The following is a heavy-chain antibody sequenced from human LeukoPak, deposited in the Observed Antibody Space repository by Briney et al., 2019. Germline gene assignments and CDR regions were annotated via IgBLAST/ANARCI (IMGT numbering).Heavy chain of an antibody. D-gene: IGHD6-19*01. J-gene: IGHJ4*02. V-gene: IGHV1-46*01. CDR1: VYTFTSYY. CDR2: INTSGGST. CDR3: ARDLGDLKLEGQYSSGWRGFDY. Sequence: ASVTVSFKASVYTFTSYYMHWVRQAPGQGLERMGIINTSGGSTSYAQKFQGRVTITTDESTSTAYMELSSLRSEDTAVYYWARDLGDLKLEGQYSSGWRGFDYWGQGALVTVSS.